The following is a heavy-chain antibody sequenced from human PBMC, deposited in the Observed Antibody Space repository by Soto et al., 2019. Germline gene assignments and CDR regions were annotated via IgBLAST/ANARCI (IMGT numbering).Heavy chain of an antibody. CDR3: ARGVAGTGFDF. CDR1: GDSVSSNTAA. D-gene: IGHD6-19*01. V-gene: IGHV6-1*01. Sequence: SQTLSLTCAISGDSVSSNTAAWNWIRSSPSRGLEWLGRTYYRSNWRHDYAVSVKSRITDNPDTSKNHFSLQLNSVTPDDTAVYHCARGVAGTGFDFWAERTLST. J-gene: IGHJ4*02. CDR2: TYYRSNWRH.